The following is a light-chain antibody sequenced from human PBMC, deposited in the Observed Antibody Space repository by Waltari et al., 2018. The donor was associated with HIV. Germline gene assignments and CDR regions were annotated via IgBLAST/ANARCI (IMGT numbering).Light chain of an antibody. V-gene: IGLV2-8*01. CDR3: AAYAGNNIVI. CDR1: SSYIGSFTY. J-gene: IGLJ2*01. CDR2: DVN. Sequence: SALTHPPSASGSPGQSATVPCPGPSSYIGSFTYVSWYQPHPGKAPKLLIYDVNKRPSGGPDRFSASKSGATASLTVSGLLAEDEADYYCAAYAGNNIVIFGGGTKVTV.